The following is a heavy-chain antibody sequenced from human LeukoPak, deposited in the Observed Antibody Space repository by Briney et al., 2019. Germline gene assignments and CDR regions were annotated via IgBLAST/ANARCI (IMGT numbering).Heavy chain of an antibody. J-gene: IGHJ4*02. CDR2: IIPILGIA. CDR1: GGTFSSYA. CDR3: ARPYGESSEAQFDY. Sequence: SVKVSCKASGGTFSSYAISWVRQAPGQGLEWMGRIIPILGIANYAQKFQGRVTITADKSTSTAYMELSSLRSEDTAVYYCARPYGESSEAQFDYWGQGTLVTVSS. V-gene: IGHV1-69*04. D-gene: IGHD4-17*01.